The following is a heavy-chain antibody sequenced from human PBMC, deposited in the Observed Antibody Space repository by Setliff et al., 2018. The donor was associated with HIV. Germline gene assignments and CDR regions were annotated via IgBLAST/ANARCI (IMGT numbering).Heavy chain of an antibody. CDR1: GASISSGNHY. CDR3: ARDPELYSSSSGWFDP. CDR2: FYTSGST. V-gene: IGHV4-61*09. D-gene: IGHD6-6*01. J-gene: IGHJ5*02. Sequence: KSSETLSLTCTVSGASISSGNHYWNWIRQPAGKGLEWIGHFYTSGSTNYNPSLKSRVTISVDTSKNHFSLKLSSVTAADTAVYYCARDPELYSSSSGWFDPWGQGTLVTVSS.